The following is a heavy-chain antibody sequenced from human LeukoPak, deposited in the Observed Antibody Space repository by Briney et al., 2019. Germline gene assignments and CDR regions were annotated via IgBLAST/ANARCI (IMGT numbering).Heavy chain of an antibody. J-gene: IGHJ6*02. D-gene: IGHD3-9*01. CDR3: VRVRYIEVSCYYYGMDV. CDR2: IYSGGST. Sequence: PGGSLRLSCAASGFTVSSNYMSWVRQAPGKGLEWVSVIYSGGSTYYADSVKGRFTISRDNSKNTLYLKMNSQITEDRAVYYCVRVRYIEVSCYYYGMDVWGQGPTVTVSS. V-gene: IGHV3-66*01. CDR1: GFTVSSNY.